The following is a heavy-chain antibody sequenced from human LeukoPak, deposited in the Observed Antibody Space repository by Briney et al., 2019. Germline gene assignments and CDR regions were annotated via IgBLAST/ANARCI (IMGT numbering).Heavy chain of an antibody. CDR3: ARMGYYYDSSGYWEYFQH. CDR2: IYDSGST. J-gene: IGHJ1*01. Sequence: PSETLSLTCTVSGGSISSYYWSWIRQPPGKGLEWIGFIYDSGSTNYNPSLKSRVTISVDTSKNQFSLKLSSVTAADTAVYYCARMGYYYDSSGYWEYFQHWGQGTLVTVSS. CDR1: GGSISSYY. V-gene: IGHV4-59*12. D-gene: IGHD3-22*01.